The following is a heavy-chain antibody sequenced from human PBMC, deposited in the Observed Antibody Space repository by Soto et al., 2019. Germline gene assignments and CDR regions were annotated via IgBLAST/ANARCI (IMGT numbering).Heavy chain of an antibody. D-gene: IGHD3-10*01. CDR1: GFTFSRNG. CDR2: ISKDGSNK. V-gene: IGHV3-30*03. Sequence: PGGSLRLSCAASGFTFSRNGMHWVRQAPGKGLEWVAIISKDGSNKYYADSVQGRSTISRDNSKNTLYLEVNSLRVEDTAMYYCARDFYGSGSPTSTRLGMSENWGQGTLVTVSS. J-gene: IGHJ4*02. CDR3: ARDFYGSGSPTSTRLGMSEN.